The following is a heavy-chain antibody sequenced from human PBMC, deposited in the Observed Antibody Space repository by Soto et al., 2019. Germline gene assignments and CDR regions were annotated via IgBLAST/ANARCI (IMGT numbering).Heavy chain of an antibody. V-gene: IGHV1-2*02. CDR2: INPNSGGT. Sequence: ASVKVSCKASGYTFTGYYMHWVRQAPGQGLEWMGWINPNSGGTNYAQKFQGRVTMTRDTSISTAYMELSRLRSDDTAVYYCARGGDIVGASYCYYSYGMDVWGQGTTVTVSS. CDR1: GYTFTGYY. CDR3: ARGGDIVGASYCYYSYGMDV. D-gene: IGHD1-26*01. J-gene: IGHJ6*02.